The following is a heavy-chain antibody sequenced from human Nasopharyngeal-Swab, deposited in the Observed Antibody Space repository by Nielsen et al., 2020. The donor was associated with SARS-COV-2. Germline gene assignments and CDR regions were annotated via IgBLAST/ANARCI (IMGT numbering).Heavy chain of an antibody. D-gene: IGHD3-9*01. V-gene: IGHV3-69-1*02. CDR2: ISDDNTI. Sequence: WIRQLPGKGLEWISYISDDNTIFYADSVKGRFTISRDNAKNSLYLHMNSLRDEDTALYYCARDSELLTNYYGLDYWGQGTLVTVSS. CDR3: ARDSELLTNYYGLDY. J-gene: IGHJ4*02.